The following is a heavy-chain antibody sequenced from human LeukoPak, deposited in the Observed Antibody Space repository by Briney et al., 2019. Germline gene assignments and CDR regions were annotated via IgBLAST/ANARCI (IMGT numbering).Heavy chain of an antibody. V-gene: IGHV4-39*07. J-gene: IGHJ4*02. Sequence: SETLSLTCTVSGGSISSGSYYWSWIRQPPGKGLEWIGSIYYSGSTYYNPSLKSRVTISVDTSKNQFSLKLSSVTAADTAVYYCARDDSGSYYEGYYFDYWGQGTLVTVSS. CDR2: IYYSGST. CDR3: ARDDSGSYYEGYYFDY. CDR1: GGSISSGSYY. D-gene: IGHD1-26*01.